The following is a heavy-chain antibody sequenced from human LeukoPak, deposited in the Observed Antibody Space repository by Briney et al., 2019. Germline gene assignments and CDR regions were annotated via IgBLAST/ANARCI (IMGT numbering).Heavy chain of an antibody. D-gene: IGHD6-19*01. CDR2: IWYDGRNQ. V-gene: IGHV3-33*01. CDR3: AREESGVAVAGPFRS. J-gene: IGHJ5*02. CDR1: GFTVSSNY. Sequence: PGGSLRLSCAASGFTVSSNYMHWVRQAPGKGLEWVALIWYDGRNQYYADSVKGRFTLSRDNSKNTLYLQMDSLRAEDTAVYYCAREESGVAVAGPFRSWGQGTLVTVSS.